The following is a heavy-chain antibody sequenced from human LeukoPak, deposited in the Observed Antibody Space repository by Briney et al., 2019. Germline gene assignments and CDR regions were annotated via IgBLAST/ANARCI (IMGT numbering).Heavy chain of an antibody. Sequence: SETLSLTCTVSDGSISSYYWSWIRQPPGKGLEWIGYIYYSGSTNYNPSLKSRVTISVDTSKNQFSLKLSSVTAADTAVYYCARSSGYSYGYDYFDYWGQGTLVTVSS. CDR2: IYYSGST. CDR3: ARSSGYSYGYDYFDY. D-gene: IGHD5-18*01. CDR1: DGSISSYY. V-gene: IGHV4-59*08. J-gene: IGHJ4*02.